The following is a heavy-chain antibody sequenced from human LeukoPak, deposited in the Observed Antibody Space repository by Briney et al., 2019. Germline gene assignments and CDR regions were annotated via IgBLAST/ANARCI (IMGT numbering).Heavy chain of an antibody. CDR2: IYYGGST. J-gene: IGHJ4*02. CDR1: GGAISSYY. CDR3: ARGATNGWWLRDY. V-gene: IGHV4-59*01. Sequence: SETLSLTCTVSGGAISSYYWSWIRQPAGKALEWIGHIYYGGSTNYNPSLKSRVTISVDTSKNQFSLKLSSVTAADTAVYYCARGATNGWWLRDYWGQGTLVTVSS. D-gene: IGHD5-12*01.